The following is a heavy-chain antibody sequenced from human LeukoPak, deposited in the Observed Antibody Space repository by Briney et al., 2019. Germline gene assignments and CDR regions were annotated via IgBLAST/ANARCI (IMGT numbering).Heavy chain of an antibody. CDR2: INPKSGGT. CDR1: GYTFTDYH. V-gene: IGHV1-2*02. J-gene: IGHJ4*02. D-gene: IGHD3-10*01. CDR3: ARSKSGTNPGAFDS. Sequence: ASVKVSCKASGYTFTDYHLHWVRQAPGQGLQWMAWINPKSGGTSRSRKFQGRITLTRDTSIDTAYLQLSRLTSDDTAVYFCARSKSGTNPGAFDSWGQGTLVTVSS.